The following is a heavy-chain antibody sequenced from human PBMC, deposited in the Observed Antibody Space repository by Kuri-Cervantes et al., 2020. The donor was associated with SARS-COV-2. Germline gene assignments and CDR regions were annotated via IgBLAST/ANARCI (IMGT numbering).Heavy chain of an antibody. CDR2: TYYRSWWFT. V-gene: IGHV6-1*01. Sequence: SSAISGDNVSSNSAAWHWIRQSPSRGLEWLGRTYYRSWWFTDYAASVNGRVTINPDTSKNQFSLQLNSVTPEDTAVYYCARDLGYCSSTSCYTEYYFDYWGQGTLVTVSS. CDR1: GDNVSSNSAA. J-gene: IGHJ4*02. CDR3: ARDLGYCSSTSCYTEYYFDY. D-gene: IGHD2-2*02.